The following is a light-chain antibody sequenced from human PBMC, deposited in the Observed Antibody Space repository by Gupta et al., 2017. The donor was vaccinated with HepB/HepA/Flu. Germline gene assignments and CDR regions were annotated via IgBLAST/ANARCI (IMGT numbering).Light chain of an antibody. CDR3: QQSNTFPCN. J-gene: IGKJ2*01. CDR1: QGIGNW. Sequence: IQMTQSPSSVSASVGDRVTIACRASQGIGNWLACYQQKPGKAPKLLIYAASSVQSGVPSRFSGSGSGTDFTLSISILHPEDFATYYCQQSNTFPCNFGQGTRLEI. V-gene: IGKV1-12*01. CDR2: AAS.